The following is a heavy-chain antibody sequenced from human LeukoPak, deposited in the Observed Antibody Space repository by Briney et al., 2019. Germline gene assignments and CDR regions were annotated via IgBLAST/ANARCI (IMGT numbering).Heavy chain of an antibody. Sequence: GESLKISCQGSGYRFTSYWIGWVRPMPGKGLEWMGIIYPGDSDTRYSPSFQGQVTISADKSISTAYLQWSSLKASDTAMYYCARREMATIHFDYWGQGTLVTVSS. D-gene: IGHD5-24*01. V-gene: IGHV5-51*01. J-gene: IGHJ4*02. CDR3: ARREMATIHFDY. CDR2: IYPGDSDT. CDR1: GYRFTSYW.